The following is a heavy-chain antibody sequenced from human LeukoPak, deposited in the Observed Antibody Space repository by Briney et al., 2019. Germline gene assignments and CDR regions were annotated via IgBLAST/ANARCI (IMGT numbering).Heavy chain of an antibody. V-gene: IGHV3-23*01. CDR1: GFIFKNHA. Sequence: GGSLRLSCAASGFIFKNHAMSWVRQAPGKGLEWVSATSGSGGTKFYADSVKGRFTISRDNSKDTLYLQMNSLRAEDTAVYYCAKDLYSSGWYAFFDYWGQGTLVAVSS. CDR2: TSGSGGTK. CDR3: AKDLYSSGWYAFFDY. D-gene: IGHD6-19*01. J-gene: IGHJ4*02.